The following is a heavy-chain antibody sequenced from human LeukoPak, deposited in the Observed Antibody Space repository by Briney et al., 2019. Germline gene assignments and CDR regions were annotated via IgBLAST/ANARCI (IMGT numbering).Heavy chain of an antibody. V-gene: IGHV4-59*11. CDR3: ARELDGNFIDY. Sequence: PSETLSLTCTVSGGSISSHYWSWIRQPPGKGLERIGYIYYSGSTNYNPSRKSPVTISGDTSKNQFSLKLSSVTAADTAVYYCARELDGNFIDYWGQGTLVTVSS. J-gene: IGHJ4*02. D-gene: IGHD3-3*01. CDR2: IYYSGST. CDR1: GGSISSHY.